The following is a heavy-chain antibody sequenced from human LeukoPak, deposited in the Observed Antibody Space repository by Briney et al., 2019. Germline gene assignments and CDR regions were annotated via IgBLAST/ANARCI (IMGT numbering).Heavy chain of an antibody. CDR3: ATIIEELRLDAFDI. J-gene: IGHJ3*02. V-gene: IGHV1-24*01. CDR1: GYTLTELS. Sequence: ASVKVSCKVSGYTLTELSMHWVRQAPGKGLEWMGGFDPEDGETIYAQKFQGRVTMTEDTSTDTAYMELSSLRSEDTAVYYCATIIEELRLDAFDIWGQGTMVTVSS. CDR2: FDPEDGET. D-gene: IGHD3-10*01.